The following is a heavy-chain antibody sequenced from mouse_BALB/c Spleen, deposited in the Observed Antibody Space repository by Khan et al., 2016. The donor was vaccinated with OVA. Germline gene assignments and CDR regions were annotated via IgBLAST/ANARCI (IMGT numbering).Heavy chain of an antibody. CDR3: ARAYYGNYREAMDY. CDR1: GFSLTGYG. V-gene: IGHV2-6-7*01. D-gene: IGHD2-10*01. CDR2: IWGDGST. J-gene: IGHJ4*01. Sequence: QVQLKESGPGLVAPSQSLSITCTVSGFSLTGYGVNWVRQPPGKGLEWLGMIWGDGSTDYNSALKSSLSISKANSKSQVFLKMNSLQTADTARYYCARAYYGNYREAMDYWGQGTSVTVSS.